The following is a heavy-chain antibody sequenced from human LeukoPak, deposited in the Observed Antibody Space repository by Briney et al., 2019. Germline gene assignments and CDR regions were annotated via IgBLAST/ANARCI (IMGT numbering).Heavy chain of an antibody. J-gene: IGHJ4*02. V-gene: IGHV3-30*02. CDR1: GFTFSSYG. D-gene: IGHD6-13*01. CDR3: ARVTQQQLDY. CDR2: IRYDGSNK. Sequence: PGGSLRLSCAASGFTFSSYGMHWVRQAPGKGLEWVAFIRYDGSNKYYADSVKGRFTISRDNSKNTLYLQMNSLRAEDTAVYYCARVTQQQLDYWGQGTLVTVSS.